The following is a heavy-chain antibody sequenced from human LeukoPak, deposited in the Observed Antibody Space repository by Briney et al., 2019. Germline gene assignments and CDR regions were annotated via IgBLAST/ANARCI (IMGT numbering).Heavy chain of an antibody. CDR1: GGSISSSTYY. CDR2: IYYSGHT. Sequence: SETLSLTCTVSGGSISSSTYYWGWIRQPPGKGLEWIASIYYSGHTYYNPSLKSRVTVSVDTSKNQFSLKLNSVTAADTAVYYCARQQCSGGSCYSRAIWFDPWGQGTLVTVSS. D-gene: IGHD2-15*01. J-gene: IGHJ5*02. CDR3: ARQQCSGGSCYSRAIWFDP. V-gene: IGHV4-39*01.